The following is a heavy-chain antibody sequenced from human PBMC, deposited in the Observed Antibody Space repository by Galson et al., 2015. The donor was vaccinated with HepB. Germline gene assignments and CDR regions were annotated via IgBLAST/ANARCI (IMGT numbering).Heavy chain of an antibody. V-gene: IGHV3-30*18. D-gene: IGHD4-17*01. CDR2: ISYDGSNK. CDR1: GFTFSSYG. Sequence: SLRLSCAASGFTFSSYGMHWVRQAPGKGLEWVAVISYDGSNKYYADSVKGRFTISRDNSKNTLYLQMNSLRAEDTAVYYCANRTPRDGELVYWGQGTLVTVSS. J-gene: IGHJ4*02. CDR3: ANRTPRDGELVY.